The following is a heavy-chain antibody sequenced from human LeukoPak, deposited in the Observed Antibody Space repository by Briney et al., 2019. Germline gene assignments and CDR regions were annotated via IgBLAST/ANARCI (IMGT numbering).Heavy chain of an antibody. Sequence: GGSLRLSCAASGFTFSTYGMHWVRQAPDKGLEWVAVIWYDGSNKYYADSVKGRFTISRDNSKNTLYLQMNSLRAEDTAVYYCARNARILYYFDYWGQGTLVTVSS. CDR3: ARNARILYYFDY. CDR1: GFTFSTYG. D-gene: IGHD2-15*01. J-gene: IGHJ4*02. CDR2: IWYDGSNK. V-gene: IGHV3-33*01.